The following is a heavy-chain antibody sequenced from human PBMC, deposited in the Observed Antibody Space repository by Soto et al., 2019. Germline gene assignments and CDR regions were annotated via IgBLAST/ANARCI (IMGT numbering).Heavy chain of an antibody. D-gene: IGHD1-26*01. Sequence: GGSLRLSCAASGFTFSSYAMHWVRQAPGKGLEWVAVISYDGSNKYYADSVKGRFTISRDNSKNTLYLQMNSLRAEDTAVYYSARDRLGGTVSRACYYYGMDVWGQGTTVTVSS. V-gene: IGHV3-30-3*01. CDR2: ISYDGSNK. CDR3: ARDRLGGTVSRACYYYGMDV. J-gene: IGHJ6*02. CDR1: GFTFSSYA.